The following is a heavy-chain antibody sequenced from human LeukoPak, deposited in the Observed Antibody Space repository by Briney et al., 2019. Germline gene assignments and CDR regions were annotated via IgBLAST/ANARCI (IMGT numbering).Heavy chain of an antibody. Sequence: PGGSLRLSCAASGFTVSSNYMSWVRQAPGKGLEWVSVIYSGGSTYYADSVKGRFTISRDNSKNTLYLQMNSLRAEDTAVYYCARVPKSVLWFGPFDYWGQGTLVTVSS. V-gene: IGHV3-66*01. CDR1: GFTVSSNY. CDR3: ARVPKSVLWFGPFDY. CDR2: IYSGGST. D-gene: IGHD3-10*01. J-gene: IGHJ4*02.